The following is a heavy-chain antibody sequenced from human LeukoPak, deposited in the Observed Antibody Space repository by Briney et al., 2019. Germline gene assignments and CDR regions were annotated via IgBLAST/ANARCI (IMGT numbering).Heavy chain of an antibody. Sequence: GESLKISCKGSGYSFTSYWIGWVRQMPGKGLEWMGIIYPGDSDTRYSPSFQGQVTISADKSISTAYLQWSSLKASDTAMYYCARHVSPVAGTSTEVWFDPWGQGTLVTVSS. CDR3: ARHVSPVAGTSTEVWFDP. V-gene: IGHV5-51*01. CDR2: IYPGDSDT. J-gene: IGHJ5*02. CDR1: GYSFTSYW. D-gene: IGHD6-19*01.